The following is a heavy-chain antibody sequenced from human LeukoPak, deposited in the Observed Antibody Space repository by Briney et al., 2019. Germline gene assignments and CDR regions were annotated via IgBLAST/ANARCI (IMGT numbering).Heavy chain of an antibody. J-gene: IGHJ5*02. CDR2: IYTSGST. CDR1: GGSISSYY. V-gene: IGHV4-4*07. D-gene: IGHD3-9*01. CDR3: ARGMLRYFDWLSETKNWFDP. Sequence: PSETLSLTCTVSGGSISSYYWSWIRQPAGKGLEWIGRIYTSGSTNYNPSLKSRVTMSVDTSKNQFSLKLSSVTAADTAVYYCARGMLRYFDWLSETKNWFDPRGQGTLVTVSS.